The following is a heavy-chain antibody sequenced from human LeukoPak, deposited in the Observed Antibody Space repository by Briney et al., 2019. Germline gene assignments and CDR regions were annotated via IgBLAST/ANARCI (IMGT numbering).Heavy chain of an antibody. V-gene: IGHV3-21*01. J-gene: IGHJ4*02. Sequence: GGSLRLSCAASEFTFSNAWMSWVRQAPGKGLEWVSSISSSSSYIYYADSVKGRFTISRDNAKNSLYLQMNSLRAEDTAVYYCARDYSSSSLHGYWGQGTLVTVSS. CDR2: ISSSSSYI. CDR1: EFTFSNAW. D-gene: IGHD6-6*01. CDR3: ARDYSSSSLHGY.